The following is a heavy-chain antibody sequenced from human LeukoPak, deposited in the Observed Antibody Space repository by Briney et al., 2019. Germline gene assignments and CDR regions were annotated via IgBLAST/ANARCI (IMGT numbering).Heavy chain of an antibody. CDR2: IYYSGST. CDR3: ARAGFGLAPHRGTPFDY. D-gene: IGHD6-13*01. J-gene: IGHJ4*02. CDR1: GGSISSYY. V-gene: IGHV4-39*07. Sequence: PSETLSLTCTVSGGSISSYYWGWIRQPPGKGLEWIGSIYYSGSTYYNPSLKSRVTISIDTSKNQFSLKLSFVTAADTAVYYCARAGFGLAPHRGTPFDYWGRGTLVTVSS.